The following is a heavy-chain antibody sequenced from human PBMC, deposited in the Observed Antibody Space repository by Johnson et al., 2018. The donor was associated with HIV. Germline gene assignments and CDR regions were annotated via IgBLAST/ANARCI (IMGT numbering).Heavy chain of an antibody. CDR2: ISDDGTNT. D-gene: IGHD3-22*01. J-gene: IGHJ3*02. V-gene: IGHV3-30-3*01. Sequence: QVQLVESGGGVVQPERSLRLSCAASEFSFSTYAMRWVRQAPGKGLEGVAVISDDGTNTDYADAVKGRFTISRDNSKNTLYRQMNSLRAGDTAVYYWVRDGNYYDRSGYRVDAFDIWGQGTMVTVSS. CDR1: EFSFSTYA. CDR3: VRDGNYYDRSGYRVDAFDI.